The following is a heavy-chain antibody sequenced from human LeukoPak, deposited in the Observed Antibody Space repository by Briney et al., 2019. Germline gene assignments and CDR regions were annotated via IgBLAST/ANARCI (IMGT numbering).Heavy chain of an antibody. Sequence: PSETLSLTCTVSGGSINSRFYYWGWIRQPPGKGLEWIGNIYYSGTTYYNPSLESRVTISLDTSKNQFSLKLSSVTAADTAVYYCARGDYDFWSGYYKAPLFDYWGQGTLVTVSS. CDR2: IYYSGTT. CDR1: GGSINSRFYY. J-gene: IGHJ4*02. V-gene: IGHV4-39*07. CDR3: ARGDYDFWSGYYKAPLFDY. D-gene: IGHD3-3*01.